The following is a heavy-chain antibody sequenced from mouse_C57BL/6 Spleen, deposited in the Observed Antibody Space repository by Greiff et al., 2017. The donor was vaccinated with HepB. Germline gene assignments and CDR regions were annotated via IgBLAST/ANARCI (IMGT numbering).Heavy chain of an antibody. J-gene: IGHJ2*01. Sequence: EVQGVESGGDLVKPGGSLKLSCAASGFTFSSYGMSWVRQTPDKRLEWVATISSGGSYTYYPDSVKGRFTISRDNAKNTLYLQMSSLKSEDTAMYYCARHETSALFITTVVAYYFDYWGQGTTLTVSS. V-gene: IGHV5-6*01. CDR3: ARHETSALFITTVVAYYFDY. D-gene: IGHD1-1*01. CDR2: ISSGGSYT. CDR1: GFTFSSYG.